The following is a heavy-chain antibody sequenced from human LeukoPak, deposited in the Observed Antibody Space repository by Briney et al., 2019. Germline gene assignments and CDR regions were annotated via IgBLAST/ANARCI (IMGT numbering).Heavy chain of an antibody. V-gene: IGHV4-31*03. Sequence: SQTLSLTCTVSGGSISSGAYYWSWIRQHPGKGLEWIGYIYYTGTTYYNPSLESRVTISVDTSKNQFSLNLRSVTAAGTAVYYCASAAAYIAALDYWGQGTLVTVSS. J-gene: IGHJ4*02. CDR1: GGSISSGAYY. CDR3: ASAAAYIAALDY. CDR2: IYYTGTT. D-gene: IGHD2-15*01.